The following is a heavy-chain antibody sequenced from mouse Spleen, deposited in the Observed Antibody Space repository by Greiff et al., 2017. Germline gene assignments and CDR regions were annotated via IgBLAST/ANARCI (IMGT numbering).Heavy chain of an antibody. CDR1: GFTFSNYA. J-gene: IGHJ3*01. CDR2: ISSGGSYT. V-gene: IGHV5-9-3*01. D-gene: IGHD1-3*01. CDR3: ASEWAY. Sequence: EVQVVESGGGLVKPGGSLKLSCAASGFTFSNYAMSWVRQTPEKRLEWVATISSGGSYTSYPDSVKGRFTISRDNAKNTLYLQMSSLRSEDTAMYYCASEWAYWGQGTLVTVSA.